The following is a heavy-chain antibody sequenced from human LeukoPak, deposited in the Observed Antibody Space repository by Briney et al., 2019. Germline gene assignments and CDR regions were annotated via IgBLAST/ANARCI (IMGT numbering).Heavy chain of an antibody. V-gene: IGHV1-2*02. D-gene: IGHD3-22*01. J-gene: IGHJ4*02. CDR2: INPNSGGT. CDR3: ARERGDSSGPDY. Sequence: GASVKVSCKASGYTFTGYYMHWVRQAPGQGLEWMGWINPNSGGTNYAQKFQGRVTMTRDTSISTAYMELSRLRSDNTAVYYCARERGDSSGPDYWGQGTLVTVSS. CDR1: GYTFTGYY.